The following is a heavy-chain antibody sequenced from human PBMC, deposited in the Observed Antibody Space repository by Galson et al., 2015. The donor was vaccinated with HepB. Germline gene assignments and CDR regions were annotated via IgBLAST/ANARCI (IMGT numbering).Heavy chain of an antibody. V-gene: IGHV3-15*01. CDR2: IKSKSDGGAT. CDR1: GFTFDNAW. CDR3: TTDYSIGWKH. D-gene: IGHD6-19*01. J-gene: IGHJ4*02. Sequence: SLRLSCAASGFTFDNAWMTWVRQAPGKGLEWVGRIKSKSDGGATDYAAPVKGRFSISRDDSKNTLYLQMNSLKTEGTAVYYCTTDYSIGWKHWGQGTLVTVSS.